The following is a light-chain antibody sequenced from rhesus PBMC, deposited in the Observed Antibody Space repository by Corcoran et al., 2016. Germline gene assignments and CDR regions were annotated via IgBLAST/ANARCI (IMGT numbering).Light chain of an antibody. CDR3: QQHDTSPWT. Sequence: DIQMTQSPSSLSGSVGDRVTITCRASQGIRKWLAWYQQKPGKVPKLLIYKASNFETGVPSRFSGSGSGTDLTLTISSLQPEDIATYYCQQHDTSPWTFGQGTKVEIK. CDR2: KAS. V-gene: IGKV1-69*01. J-gene: IGKJ1*01. CDR1: QGIRKW.